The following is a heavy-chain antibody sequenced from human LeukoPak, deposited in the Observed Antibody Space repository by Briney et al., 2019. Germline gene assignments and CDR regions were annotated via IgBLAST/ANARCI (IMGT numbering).Heavy chain of an antibody. CDR1: GFTFSSYA. CDR3: IRASYGYGMDV. J-gene: IGHJ6*02. CDR2: ISGSGGST. Sequence: GGSLRLSCAASGFTFSSYAMSWVRQAPGKGLEWVSAISGSGGSTYYADSVKGRFTISRDNSNNTLYLQMNSLRAEDTAVYYCIRASYGYGMDVWGQGTTVTVSS. V-gene: IGHV3-23*01. D-gene: IGHD3-16*01.